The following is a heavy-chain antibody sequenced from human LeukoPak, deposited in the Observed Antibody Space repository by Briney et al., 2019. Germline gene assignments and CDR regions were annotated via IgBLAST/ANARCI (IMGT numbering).Heavy chain of an antibody. D-gene: IGHD2-2*02. J-gene: IGHJ6*03. CDR2: IKQEGSEK. CDR1: GFTFSSYW. CDR3: ARGLYCSSTSCYTGPDYYMDV. Sequence: RSGGSLRLSCAASGFTFSSYWMSWVRQAPGKGLEWVANIKQEGSEKYYVDSVKGRFTNSRDNAKNSLHLQMNSLRAEDTAVYYCARGLYCSSTSCYTGPDYYMDVWGKGTTVTVSS. V-gene: IGHV3-7*01.